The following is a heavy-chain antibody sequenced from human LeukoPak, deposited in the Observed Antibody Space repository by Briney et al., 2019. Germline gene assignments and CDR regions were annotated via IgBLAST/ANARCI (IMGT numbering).Heavy chain of an antibody. J-gene: IGHJ6*03. CDR2: INHSGST. D-gene: IGHD2-15*01. V-gene: IGHV4-34*01. CDR1: GGSFSGYY. CDR3: ARGKLGYCSGGSCYPYHYYYYMDV. Sequence: SVTLSLTCAVYGGSFSGYYWRWIRQPPGKGLEWIGEINHSGSTNYNPSLKSRVTISVDTSKNLFSLKLSSVTAADTAVYYCARGKLGYCSGGSCYPYHYYYYMDVWGKGTTVTVSS.